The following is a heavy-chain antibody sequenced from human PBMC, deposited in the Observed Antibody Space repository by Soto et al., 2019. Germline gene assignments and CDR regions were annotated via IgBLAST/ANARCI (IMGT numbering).Heavy chain of an antibody. CDR1: GFSLSTSGVG. D-gene: IGHD3-10*01. J-gene: IGHJ4*02. CDR3: AHSAYFDSGKHFDS. CDR2: IYWDDEK. V-gene: IGHV2-5*02. Sequence: QITLKESGPTLVKPTQTLTLTCTFSGFSLSTSGVGVGWIRQPPGKALEWLAIIYWDDEKRYSPSLKTRLTVPKDTSKNQVVLTMTNVDPVDTATYYCAHSAYFDSGKHFDSWCQGTLVSVSS.